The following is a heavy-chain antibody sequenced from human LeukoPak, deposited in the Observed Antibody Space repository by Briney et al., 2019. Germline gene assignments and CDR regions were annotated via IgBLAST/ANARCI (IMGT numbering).Heavy chain of an antibody. J-gene: IGHJ5*02. CDR3: AKFSYGIVVVPAALNWFDP. D-gene: IGHD2-2*01. CDR1: GFTFSSYA. Sequence: QSGGSLRLSCAASGFTFSSYAMSWVRQAPGKGLEWVSGISGSGGSTYYADSVKGRFTISRDNSKNTLYLQMNSLRAEDTAVYYCAKFSYGIVVVPAALNWFDPWGQGTLVTVSS. CDR2: ISGSGGST. V-gene: IGHV3-23*01.